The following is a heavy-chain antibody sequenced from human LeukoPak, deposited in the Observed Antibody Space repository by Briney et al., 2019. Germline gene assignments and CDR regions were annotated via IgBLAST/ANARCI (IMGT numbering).Heavy chain of an antibody. CDR3: ARGEHTCDY. Sequence: PSETLSLTCTVSGGSINGYYWNWIRQSAGKRLEWIGRISDSGYTNYNPSLQSRLTMSVDTSKKQFSLRLSSVTAADTAVYYCARGEHTCDYWGQGILVTVSS. CDR1: GGSINGYY. D-gene: IGHD1-26*01. J-gene: IGHJ4*02. CDR2: ISDSGYT. V-gene: IGHV4-4*07.